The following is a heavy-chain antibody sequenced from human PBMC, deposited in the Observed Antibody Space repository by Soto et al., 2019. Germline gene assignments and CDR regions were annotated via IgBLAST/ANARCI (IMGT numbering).Heavy chain of an antibody. CDR2: ISSDGGTT. V-gene: IGHV3-64*07. D-gene: IGHD4-17*01. CDR3: ARADVVTTIFTKHYFFDY. CDR1: GFTISNYA. J-gene: IGHJ4*02. Sequence: EVQLVESGGGLVQPGGSLRLSCAVSGFTISNYAMHWVRQAPGKGLEYVSAISSDGGTTYYADSVKGRFSISRDNSKNTLYLQMGSLRAEDMAVYYCARADVVTTIFTKHYFFDYWGQGTLVTVSS.